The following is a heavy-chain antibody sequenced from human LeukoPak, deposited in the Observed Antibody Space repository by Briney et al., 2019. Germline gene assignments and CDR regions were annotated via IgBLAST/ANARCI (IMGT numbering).Heavy chain of an antibody. CDR1: GFSFSNSW. Sequence: GGSLRLSCAASGFSFSNSWMHWVRQAPGKGLVWVSRINSDGTATYYADSVKGRFTISRDNAKNTLFLQMNSLRPEDTALYYCASDPYLEHFWTGYPHHWGQGTLVTVSS. CDR3: ASDPYLEHFWTGYPHH. V-gene: IGHV3-74*01. CDR2: INSDGTAT. J-gene: IGHJ5*02. D-gene: IGHD3/OR15-3a*01.